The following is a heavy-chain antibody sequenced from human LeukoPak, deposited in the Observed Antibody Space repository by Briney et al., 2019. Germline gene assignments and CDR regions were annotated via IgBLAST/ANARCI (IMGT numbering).Heavy chain of an antibody. J-gene: IGHJ4*02. Sequence: GGSLRLSCAASGFTFSNYWMHWVRQAPGKGLVWVSRLDTDGSDTSYADPVKGRFTISRDNAKNTLYLQMNNLRAEDTAMYYCARDRYPAAREFDYWGQGTLVTVSS. V-gene: IGHV3-74*01. CDR3: ARDRYPAAREFDY. CDR1: GFTFSNYW. CDR2: LDTDGSDT. D-gene: IGHD2-2*01.